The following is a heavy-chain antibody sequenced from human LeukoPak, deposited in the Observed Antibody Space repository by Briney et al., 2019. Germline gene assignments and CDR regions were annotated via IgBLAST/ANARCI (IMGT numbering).Heavy chain of an antibody. CDR3: ARDSASYYLYYYYYYMDV. CDR2: ISSSSSTI. J-gene: IGHJ6*03. CDR1: GFTFSSYS. D-gene: IGHD1-26*01. V-gene: IGHV3-48*04. Sequence: GGSLRLSCAASGFTFSSYSMNWVLQAPGKGLEWVSYISSSSSTIYYADSVKGRFTISRDNAKNSLYLQMNSLRAEDTAVYYCARDSASYYLYYYYYYMDVWGKGTTVTVSS.